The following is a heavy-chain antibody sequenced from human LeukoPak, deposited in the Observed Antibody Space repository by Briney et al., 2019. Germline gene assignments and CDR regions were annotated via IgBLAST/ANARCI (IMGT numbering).Heavy chain of an antibody. Sequence: SETLSLTCTVSGASVSGSPYYWGWIRQPPGKGLEWIGSIYSSGSTYYNASLQSRVTISIETSKDQISLRLNSVTAADTAIYYCAKSGGYGLIDYWGQGTLVTVSS. D-gene: IGHD1-26*01. J-gene: IGHJ4*02. CDR3: AKSGGYGLIDY. CDR1: GASVSGSPYY. CDR2: IYSSGST. V-gene: IGHV4-39*01.